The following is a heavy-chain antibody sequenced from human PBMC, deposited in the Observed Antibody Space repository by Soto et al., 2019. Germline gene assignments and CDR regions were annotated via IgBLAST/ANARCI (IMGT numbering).Heavy chain of an antibody. CDR1: GGSISSGGYY. CDR3: ARGPDYYDDSGMTFNV. D-gene: IGHD3-22*01. Sequence: KTSETLSLTCTVSGGSISSGGYYWSWIRQHPGKGLEWIGYIYYTGSTYYNPSLKSRVTMSVDTSKNQFSLRVSSVTAADTAVYYCARGPDYYDDSGMTFNVSGPGTRVTV. V-gene: IGHV4-31*03. CDR2: IYYTGST. J-gene: IGHJ3*01.